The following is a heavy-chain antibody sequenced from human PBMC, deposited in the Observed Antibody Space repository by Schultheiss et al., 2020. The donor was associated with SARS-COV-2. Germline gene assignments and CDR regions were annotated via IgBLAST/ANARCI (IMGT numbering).Heavy chain of an antibody. J-gene: IGHJ4*02. D-gene: IGHD5-24*01. Sequence: GGSLRLSCAASGFTFSSYWMSWVRQAPGKGLEWVANIKQDGSEKYYVDSVKGRFTISRDNAKNSLYLQMNSLRAEDTAVYYCATEMATTSYYFDYWGQGTLVTVSS. CDR2: IKQDGSEK. CDR1: GFTFSSYW. CDR3: ATEMATTSYYFDY. V-gene: IGHV3-7*01.